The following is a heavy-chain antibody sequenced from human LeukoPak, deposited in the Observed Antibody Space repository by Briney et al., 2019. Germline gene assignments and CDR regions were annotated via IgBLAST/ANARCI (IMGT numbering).Heavy chain of an antibody. CDR2: ISGSDGTT. J-gene: IGHJ4*02. CDR3: ARSKWNAFDY. V-gene: IGHV3-23*01. Sequence: GGSLRLSCAASGFTFVNYVMTWVRQAPGKGLEWVSSISGSDGTTFYADSVKGRFTISRDNSKNTLYLQMDSLRAEDTAVYYCARSKWNAFDYWGQGTLVTVSS. CDR1: GFTFVNYV. D-gene: IGHD1-1*01.